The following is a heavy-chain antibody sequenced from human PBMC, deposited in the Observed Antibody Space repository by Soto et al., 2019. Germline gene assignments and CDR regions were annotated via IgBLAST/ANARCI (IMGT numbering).Heavy chain of an antibody. V-gene: IGHV6-1*01. D-gene: IGHD3-10*01. Sequence: SQTLSLTCAISGDSVSSNSAGWNWIRQSPSRGLEWLGRTYYKSKWNNDYALSVKSRITINPDTSKNQFSLHLYSVTPEDTAVYYCKGITSFRGMHVSGPGTLVTVS. J-gene: IGHJ6*02. CDR1: GDSVSSNSAG. CDR3: KGITSFRGMHV. CDR2: TYYKSKWNN.